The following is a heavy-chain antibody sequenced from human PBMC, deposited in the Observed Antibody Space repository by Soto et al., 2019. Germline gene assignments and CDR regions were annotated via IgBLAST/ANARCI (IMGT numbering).Heavy chain of an antibody. CDR3: AREGAIVPRFFDP. Sequence: QITLKESGPPLVKPTETLTLMCTFSGFSLSTNGVGVGWIRQPPGKALEWLALIYWNDDKRYSPSLKRRLTIRKDTSKNQVFLIMTNLDPVDTATYYCAREGAIVPRFFDPWGQGTLVTVSS. V-gene: IGHV2-5*01. CDR2: IYWNDDK. D-gene: IGHD1-26*01. CDR1: GFSLSTNGVG. J-gene: IGHJ5*02.